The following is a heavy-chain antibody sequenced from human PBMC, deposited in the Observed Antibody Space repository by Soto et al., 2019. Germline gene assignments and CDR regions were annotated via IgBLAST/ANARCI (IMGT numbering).Heavy chain of an antibody. CDR3: ATRVRPGYSSD. J-gene: IGHJ4*02. V-gene: IGHV1-8*01. CDR1: GYTFTSYD. CDR2: INPTSEYT. Sequence: GAPVKVSCKASGYTFTSYDINWVRQAPGQGLEWVGWINPTSEYTAHAQKFQGRVTLTREISTATAYMELCSLTSEDTAVYFCATRVRPGYSSDWGPRTQVT. D-gene: IGHD2-15*01.